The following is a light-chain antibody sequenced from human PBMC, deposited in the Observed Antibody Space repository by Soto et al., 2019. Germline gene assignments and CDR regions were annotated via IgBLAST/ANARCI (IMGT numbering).Light chain of an antibody. CDR3: QQYNNWLRWT. CDR2: DAS. Sequence: EIVMTQSPATLSVPPGERVTLSCRACQSVNSNLAWYQQKPGRGPRLLIYDASTRATGIPARFSGSGSGTEFTLTFSSLQSEDFAVYSCQQYNNWLRWTFGQGTKV. J-gene: IGKJ1*01. CDR1: QSVNSN. V-gene: IGKV3-15*01.